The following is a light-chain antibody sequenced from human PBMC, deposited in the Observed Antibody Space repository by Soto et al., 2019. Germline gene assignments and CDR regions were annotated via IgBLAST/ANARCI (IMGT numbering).Light chain of an antibody. V-gene: IGKV3-11*01. CDR3: QQRSNWPPFT. Sequence: EIVLTQSPATLSLSPGERATLACRASQSVSSYLAWYQQKPGQAPRRLIYDASNRATGIPARFSGSGSGTDCTLTISRLETEDFAVYYCQQRSNWPPFTFGPGTKVDI. J-gene: IGKJ3*01. CDR2: DAS. CDR1: QSVSSY.